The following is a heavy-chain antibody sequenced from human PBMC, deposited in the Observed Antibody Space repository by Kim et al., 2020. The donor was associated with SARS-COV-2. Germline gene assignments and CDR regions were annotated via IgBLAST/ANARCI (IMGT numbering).Heavy chain of an antibody. Sequence: GESLKISCKFSGYSFTSYWIGWVRQMPGRGLEWMVFIHCSDFEIRYSPSFEGQVTISADTSVTTAYLQWSSLEASDTAMYYCAIGLHGSSYYHSWGQGTLVTVSS. CDR1: GYSFTSYW. J-gene: IGHJ4*02. CDR2: IHCSDFEI. CDR3: AIGLHGSSYYHS. V-gene: IGHV5-51*01. D-gene: IGHD1-26*01.